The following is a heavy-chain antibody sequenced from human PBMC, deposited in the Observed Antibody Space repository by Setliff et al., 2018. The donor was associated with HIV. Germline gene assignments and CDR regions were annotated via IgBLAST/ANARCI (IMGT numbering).Heavy chain of an antibody. CDR2: IYFSGST. Sequence: SETLSLTCTVSGGSISSSTYYWGWIRQPPGKGLEWVGSIYFSGSTYYNPSLKSRVTMSVDTSKSQFSLKVSSVTAADTAVYYCGRGPRIVGASWAVIDYWGHGTLVTVSS. D-gene: IGHD1-26*01. V-gene: IGHV4-39*01. J-gene: IGHJ4*01. CDR1: GGSISSSTYY. CDR3: GRGPRIVGASWAVIDY.